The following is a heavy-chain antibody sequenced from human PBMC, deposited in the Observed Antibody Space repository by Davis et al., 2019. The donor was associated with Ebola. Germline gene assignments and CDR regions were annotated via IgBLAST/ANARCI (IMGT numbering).Heavy chain of an antibody. CDR2: ISSSSYI. CDR3: AKGSVTIFGVAPDYYGMDV. J-gene: IGHJ6*04. V-gene: IGHV3-21*01. Sequence: GESLKISCAASGFTFSSYSMNWVRQAPGKGLEWVSSISSSSYIYYSDSVKGRFTISRDNSKNTLYLQMNSLRAEDTAVYYCAKGSVTIFGVAPDYYGMDVWGKGTTVTVSS. CDR1: GFTFSSYS. D-gene: IGHD3-3*01.